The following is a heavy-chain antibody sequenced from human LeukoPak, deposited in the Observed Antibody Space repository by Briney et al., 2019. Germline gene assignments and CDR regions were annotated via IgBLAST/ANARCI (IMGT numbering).Heavy chain of an antibody. CDR3: AKDTPSRIDY. V-gene: IGHV3-30-3*01. CDR2: ISLDGTNK. CDR1: GFTFSSYV. J-gene: IGHJ4*02. Sequence: GGSLRLSCAASGFTFSSYVMHWVRQAPGKGLEWVAVISLDGTNKYYADSVKGRFTISRDNSKNTLYLQMNSLRAEDTAVYYCAKDTPSRIDYWGQGTLVTVSS.